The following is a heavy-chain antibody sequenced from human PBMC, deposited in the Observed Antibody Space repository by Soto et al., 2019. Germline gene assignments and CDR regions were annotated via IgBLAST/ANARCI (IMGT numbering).Heavy chain of an antibody. Sequence: QVQLVQSGAEVQKPGSSVKVSCKASGGTFSSYAISWVRQAPGQGLEWMGGIIPIFGTANYAQKFQGRVTISADESTSTAYMELSSLRSEDTAVYYCASSGGKERYYDILTGYYSGLGYWGQGTLVTVSS. D-gene: IGHD3-9*01. CDR1: GGTFSSYA. CDR3: ASSGGKERYYDILTGYYSGLGY. J-gene: IGHJ4*02. CDR2: IIPIFGTA. V-gene: IGHV1-69*01.